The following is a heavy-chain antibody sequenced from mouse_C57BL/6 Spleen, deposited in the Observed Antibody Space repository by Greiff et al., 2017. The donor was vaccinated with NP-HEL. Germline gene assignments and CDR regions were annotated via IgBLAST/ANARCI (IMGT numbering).Heavy chain of an antibody. V-gene: IGHV1-55*01. CDR1: GYTFTSYW. Sequence: QVQLQQPGAELVKPGASVKMSCKASGYTFTSYWITWVKQRPGQGLEWIGDIYPGSGSTNYNETFKSKATLTVDTSSSTAYMQLSSLTSEDSAVYYCARYETAQAGGLCAYWGQGTLVTVSA. CDR3: ARYETAQAGGLCAY. J-gene: IGHJ3*01. D-gene: IGHD3-2*02. CDR2: IYPGSGST.